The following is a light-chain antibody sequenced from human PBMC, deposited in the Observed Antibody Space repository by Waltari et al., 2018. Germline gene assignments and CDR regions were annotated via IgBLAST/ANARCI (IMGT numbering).Light chain of an antibody. CDR3: QVWDSSSDHVV. V-gene: IGLV3-21*02. Sequence: SYVMTQPPSVSVAPGQTARITCGGNNIGSKSVNWYQLKPGQAPVLVVYDDSDRPSGIPERFSGANSGNTATLTISRVEAGDEADYYGQVWDSSSDHVVFGGGTKLTVL. CDR2: DDS. CDR1: NIGSKS. J-gene: IGLJ2*01.